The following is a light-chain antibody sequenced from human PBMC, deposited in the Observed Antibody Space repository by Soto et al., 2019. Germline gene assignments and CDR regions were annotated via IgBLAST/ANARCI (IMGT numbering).Light chain of an antibody. CDR1: SSDVGGYNY. V-gene: IGLV2-14*01. CDR3: SSYTSGSTLPWV. Sequence: QSVLTQPASVSGSPGQSTTISCTGTSSDVGGYNYVSWSQQHPGKAPKLIIFGVYDRPSGISDRFSGSKSGNTASLTIFGLQVEDEAVYYCSSYTSGSTLPWVFGTGTKVTVL. CDR2: GVY. J-gene: IGLJ1*01.